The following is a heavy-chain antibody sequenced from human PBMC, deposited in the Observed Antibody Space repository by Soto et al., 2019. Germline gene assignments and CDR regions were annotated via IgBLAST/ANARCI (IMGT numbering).Heavy chain of an antibody. Sequence: EVQVLESGGGLVQPGGSLRLSCAASGFTFSNYAMSWVRQAPGKGLEWVSTISGSGDNTDYVDPVKGRFTISRDNSKNTLYLQMNSLRAEDTAVYYCAKDPLTVTPYFDYWGQGTLVTVSS. J-gene: IGHJ4*02. D-gene: IGHD4-17*01. CDR3: AKDPLTVTPYFDY. CDR1: GFTFSNYA. V-gene: IGHV3-23*01. CDR2: ISGSGDNT.